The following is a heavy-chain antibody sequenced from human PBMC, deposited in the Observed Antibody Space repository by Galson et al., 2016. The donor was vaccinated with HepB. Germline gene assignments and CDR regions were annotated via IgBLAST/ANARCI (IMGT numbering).Heavy chain of an antibody. J-gene: IGHJ6*02. V-gene: IGHV3-23*01. CDR1: GFTFNNYG. Sequence: SLRLSCAASGFTFNNYGMTWVRQAPGKGLEWVSGISGRGGSTYYADSVEGRFTISRDNSKNTLYLQMKSLRAEDTAVYYCAKSLLGVTLVSYYYGMDVWGQGTTVTVSS. CDR2: ISGRGGST. D-gene: IGHD2-21*02. CDR3: AKSLLGVTLVSYYYGMDV.